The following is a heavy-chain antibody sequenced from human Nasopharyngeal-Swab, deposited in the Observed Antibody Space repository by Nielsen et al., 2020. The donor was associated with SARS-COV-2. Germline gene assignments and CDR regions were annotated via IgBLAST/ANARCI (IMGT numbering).Heavy chain of an antibody. CDR3: AGEERGVTLEGGYYYYGMDV. Sequence: ASVKVSCKASGYTFTSYGISWVRQAPGQGLEWMGWINTNTGNPTYAQGFTGRFVFSLDTSVSTAYLQISSLKAEDTAVYYCAGEERGVTLEGGYYYYGMDVWGQGTTVTVSS. CDR2: INTNTGNP. V-gene: IGHV7-4-1*02. D-gene: IGHD3-10*01. CDR1: GYTFTSYG. J-gene: IGHJ6*02.